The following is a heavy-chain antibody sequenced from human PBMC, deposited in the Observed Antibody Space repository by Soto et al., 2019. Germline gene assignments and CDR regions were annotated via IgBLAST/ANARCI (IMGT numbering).Heavy chain of an antibody. Sequence: QVQLVQSGAEVKKPGSSVKVSCKASGGTFSSYAIAWVRQAPGQGLEWMGGIIPMFGTTNYAQKLQGRVTITADESTSTAYMELGSLRSEDMAVHYCARVGYGGHGSYGMDVWGQGTTVTVSS. CDR3: ARVGYGGHGSYGMDV. V-gene: IGHV1-69*01. J-gene: IGHJ6*02. D-gene: IGHD2-15*01. CDR2: IIPMFGTT. CDR1: GGTFSSYA.